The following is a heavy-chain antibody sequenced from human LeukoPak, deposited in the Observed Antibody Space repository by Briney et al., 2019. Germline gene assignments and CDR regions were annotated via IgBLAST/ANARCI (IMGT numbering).Heavy chain of an antibody. V-gene: IGHV3-23*01. CDR2: ISGSGGST. J-gene: IGHJ4*02. Sequence: GGTLRLSCAASGFTFSSYGMNWVRQAPGKGLDWVSSISGSGGSTYYADSVKGRFTISRDNSKNTLYLQMNSLRAEDTAVYYCAKSVYTYGIFDYWGQGALVTVSS. CDR1: GFTFSSYG. CDR3: AKSVYTYGIFDY. D-gene: IGHD5-18*01.